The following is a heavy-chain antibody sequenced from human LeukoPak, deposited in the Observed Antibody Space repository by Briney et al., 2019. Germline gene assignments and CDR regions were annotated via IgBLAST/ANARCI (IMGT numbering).Heavy chain of an antibody. J-gene: IGHJ1*01. CDR1: GYTFTAYY. CDR3: ARERWIDCSGGSCYSSRYFQH. D-gene: IGHD2-15*01. Sequence: GASVTVSCKTSGYTFTAYYIHWLRQAPGQGLEWMGWISAYNGNTNYAQKLQGRVTMTTDTSTSTAYMELRSLRSDDTAVYYCARERWIDCSGGSCYSSRYFQHWGQGTLVTVSS. CDR2: ISAYNGNT. V-gene: IGHV1-18*04.